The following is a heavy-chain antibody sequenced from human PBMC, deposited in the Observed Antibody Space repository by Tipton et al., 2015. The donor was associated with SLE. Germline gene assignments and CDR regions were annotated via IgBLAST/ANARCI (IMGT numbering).Heavy chain of an antibody. CDR2: IFYSGNT. J-gene: IGHJ4*02. CDR1: GGSISSINYY. Sequence: TLSLTCTVSGGSISSINYYWGWIRQPPGKGLEWIGNIFYSGNTFYNASLRSRVTISVDTSKNQFSRKLTSVTAADTAVYYCARRGSGSHRPRPFDYWGRGTLVTVSS. D-gene: IGHD3-10*01. V-gene: IGHV4-39*07. CDR3: ARRGSGSHRPRPFDY.